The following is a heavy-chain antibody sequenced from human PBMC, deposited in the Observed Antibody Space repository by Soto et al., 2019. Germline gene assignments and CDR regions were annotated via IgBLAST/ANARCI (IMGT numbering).Heavy chain of an antibody. D-gene: IGHD6-13*01. CDR1: GYTFTSYA. CDR2: INAGNGNT. J-gene: IGHJ6*02. V-gene: IGHV1-3*01. Sequence: VKVSCKASGYTFTSYAMHWVRQAPGQRLEWMGWINAGNGNTKYSQKFQGRVTITRDTSASTAYMELSSLRSEDTAVYYCARTSSWKLTPYYYYYGMDVWGQGTTVTVSS. CDR3: ARTSSWKLTPYYYYYGMDV.